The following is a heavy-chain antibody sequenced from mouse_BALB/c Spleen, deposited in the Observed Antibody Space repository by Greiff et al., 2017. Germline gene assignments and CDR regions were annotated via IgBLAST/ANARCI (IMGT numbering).Heavy chain of an antibody. V-gene: IGHV5-12-1*01. CDR3: ARHYGSSWFAY. D-gene: IGHD1-1*01. CDR1: GFAFSSYD. J-gene: IGHJ3*01. Sequence: EVQGVESGGGLVKPGGSLKLSCAASGFAFSSYDMSWVRQTPEKRLEWVAYISSGGGSTYYPDTVKGRFTISRDNAKNTLYLQMSSLKSEDTAMYYCARHYGSSWFAYWGQGTLVTVSA. CDR2: ISSGGGST.